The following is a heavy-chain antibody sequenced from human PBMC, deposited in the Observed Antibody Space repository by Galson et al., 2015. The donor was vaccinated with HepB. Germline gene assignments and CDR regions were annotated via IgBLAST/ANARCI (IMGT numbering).Heavy chain of an antibody. Sequence: SLRLSCAASGFTFSSYWMSWVRQAPGKGLEWVANIRPDGSKKHYVDSVKGRFTLSRDNAQNSLWLQMNSLRVEDTAVYYCARDLLVVGGREDYWGQGTLVTVSS. D-gene: IGHD2-8*02. V-gene: IGHV3-7*03. CDR1: GFTFSSYW. J-gene: IGHJ4*02. CDR2: IRPDGSKK. CDR3: ARDLLVVGGREDY.